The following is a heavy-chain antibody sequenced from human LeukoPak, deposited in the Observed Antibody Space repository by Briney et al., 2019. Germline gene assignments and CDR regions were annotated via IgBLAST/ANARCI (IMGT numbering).Heavy chain of an antibody. J-gene: IGHJ6*02. Sequence: PSETLSLTCAVYGGSFSGYYWSWIRQPPGKGLEWIGYIYYSGSTNYNPSLKSRVTISVDTSKNQFSLKLSSVTAADTAVYYCARFYYYYGMDVWGQGTTVTVSS. V-gene: IGHV4-59*08. CDR2: IYYSGST. CDR1: GGSFSGYY. CDR3: ARFYYYYGMDV.